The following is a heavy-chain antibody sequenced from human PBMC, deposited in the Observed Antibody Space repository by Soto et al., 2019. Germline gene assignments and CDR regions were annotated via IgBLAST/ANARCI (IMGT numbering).Heavy chain of an antibody. CDR2: ISAYNGNT. V-gene: IGHV1-18*04. CDR1: GYTFTSYG. Sequence: ASVKVSCKASGYTFTSYGISWVRQAPGQGLEWMGWISAYNGNTNYAQKLQGRVTMTTDTSTSTAYMELRSLRSDDTAVYYCARDKYCSSTSCYMQGYYYYGMDVWGQGTTVTVSS. CDR3: ARDKYCSSTSCYMQGYYYYGMDV. D-gene: IGHD2-2*02. J-gene: IGHJ6*02.